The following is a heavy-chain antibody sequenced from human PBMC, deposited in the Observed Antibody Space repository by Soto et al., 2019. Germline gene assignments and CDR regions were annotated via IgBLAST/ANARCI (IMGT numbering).Heavy chain of an antibody. Sequence: QVHLVESGGGVVQPGRSLRLSCGASGFTFSNYGMHWFRQAPGKGLEWVAFISYDGSNKYYVDSVKGRFTISRDNSKNTLYLQINSLRAEDTAVYYCAGGKYYFDYCGQGTLVTVSS. D-gene: IGHD1-26*01. J-gene: IGHJ4*02. V-gene: IGHV3-33*01. CDR3: AGGKYYFDY. CDR1: GFTFSNYG. CDR2: ISYDGSNK.